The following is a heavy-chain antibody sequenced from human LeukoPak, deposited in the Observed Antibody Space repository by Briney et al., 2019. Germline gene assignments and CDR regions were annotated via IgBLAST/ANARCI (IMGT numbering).Heavy chain of an antibody. CDR2: ISYDGGNK. D-gene: IGHD1-26*01. CDR3: AREREEYYFDY. CDR1: GFTFSSYA. V-gene: IGHV3-30-3*01. Sequence: PGGSLRLSCAASGFTFSSYAMHWVRQAPGKGLEWVAVISYDGGNKYYADSVKGRFTISRDNSKNTLYLQMNSLRAEDTAVYYCAREREEYYFDYWGQGTLVTVSS. J-gene: IGHJ4*02.